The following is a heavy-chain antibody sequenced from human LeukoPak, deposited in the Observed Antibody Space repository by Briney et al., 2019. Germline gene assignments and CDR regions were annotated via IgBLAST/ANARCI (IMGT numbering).Heavy chain of an antibody. D-gene: IGHD4-17*01. CDR3: ARGLPSYGDYVDYYFYMDV. V-gene: IGHV4-4*07. J-gene: IGHJ6*03. Sequence: PSETLSLTCTVSGDSISGFYWSWIRQPAGKGLQWIGRISTGGSTNYNPSLESRVTMSVDRSTNEFSLTVRSVTAADTALYYCARGLPSYGDYVDYYFYMDVWGKGTTVTVSS. CDR2: ISTGGST. CDR1: GDSISGFY.